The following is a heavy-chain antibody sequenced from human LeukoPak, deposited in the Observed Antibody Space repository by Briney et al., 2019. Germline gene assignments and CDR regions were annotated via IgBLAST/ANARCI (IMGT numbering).Heavy chain of an antibody. J-gene: IGHJ3*02. V-gene: IGHV3-66*01. D-gene: IGHD5-18*01. Sequence: GGSLRLSCAASGFTVSSNYMSWVRQAPGKGLEWVSVIYSGGSTYYADSVKGRFTISRDNSKNTLYLQMNSLRAEDTAVYYCARDSLVDTARMDIWGQGTMVTVSS. CDR2: IYSGGST. CDR3: ARDSLVDTARMDI. CDR1: GFTVSSNY.